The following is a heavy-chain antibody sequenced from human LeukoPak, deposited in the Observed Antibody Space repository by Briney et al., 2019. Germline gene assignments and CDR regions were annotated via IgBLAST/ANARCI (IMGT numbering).Heavy chain of an antibody. CDR2: IKPNRGDA. J-gene: IGHJ5*02. V-gene: IGHV1-2*02. CDR3: ARVLVTSANWFDP. Sequence: ASVTVSCTASVYTFNDYYIHWVRQAPGQGLEWMGWIKPNRGDANYAQKFQGRVTTIWGTSISTGYMELSKLKNDDTAVCYCARVLVTSANWFDPWGQGTLVTVSS. CDR1: VYTFNDYY. D-gene: IGHD4-11*01.